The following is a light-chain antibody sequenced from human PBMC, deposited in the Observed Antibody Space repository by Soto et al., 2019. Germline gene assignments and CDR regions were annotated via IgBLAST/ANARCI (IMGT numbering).Light chain of an antibody. Sequence: QSALTQPRSVSGSPGQSVTISCTGTSSDAGAYDYVSWYQQHPGKAPKLLIYHVSKRPSGVPDRFSGSKSGNTASLTISGLQAEDEADYYCCTDAGSYKVFGIGTKVTVL. V-gene: IGLV2-11*01. CDR3: CTDAGSYKV. CDR2: HVS. J-gene: IGLJ1*01. CDR1: SSDAGAYDY.